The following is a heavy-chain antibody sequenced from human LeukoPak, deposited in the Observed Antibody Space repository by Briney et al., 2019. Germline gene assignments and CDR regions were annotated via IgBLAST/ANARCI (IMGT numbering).Heavy chain of an antibody. CDR2: IYTSGST. J-gene: IGHJ4*02. CDR3: AREDIAVAIDY. V-gene: IGHV4-4*07. CDR1: GGSINDYY. Sequence: SETLSLTCTVSGGSINDYYWNWIRQPAGKGLEWIGRIYTSGSTNHNPSLKSRVTISVDTSKNQFSLKQSFVTAADTAVYYCAREDIAVAIDYWGQGTLVTVSS. D-gene: IGHD6-19*01.